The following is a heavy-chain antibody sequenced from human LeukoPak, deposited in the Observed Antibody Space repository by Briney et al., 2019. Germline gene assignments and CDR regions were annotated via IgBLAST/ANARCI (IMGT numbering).Heavy chain of an antibody. V-gene: IGHV3-23*01. Sequence: GGSLRLSCAASGFTFSSYAMSWVRQAPGKGLEWVSAISGSGGSTYYADSVKGRFTISRDNSKNTLYLQVNSLRAEDTAVYYCAKDRSRSGWFLNWFDPWGQGTLVTVSS. D-gene: IGHD6-19*01. J-gene: IGHJ5*02. CDR3: AKDRSRSGWFLNWFDP. CDR1: GFTFSSYA. CDR2: ISGSGGST.